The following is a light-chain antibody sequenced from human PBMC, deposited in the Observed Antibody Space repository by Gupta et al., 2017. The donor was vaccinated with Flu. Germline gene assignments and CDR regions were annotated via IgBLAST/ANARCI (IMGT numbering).Light chain of an antibody. CDR3: GTWDGSLSGWV. Sequence: QSVLTQPPSVSAAPGQKVTISCSGSSSNIGNNYVSWYQQLPGTAPKLLIYENNKRPSGIPDRFSGSKSDTSATLGITGLQTGDEADYYCGTWDGSLSGWVFGGGTKLTVL. J-gene: IGLJ3*02. V-gene: IGLV1-51*02. CDR1: SSNIGNNY. CDR2: ENN.